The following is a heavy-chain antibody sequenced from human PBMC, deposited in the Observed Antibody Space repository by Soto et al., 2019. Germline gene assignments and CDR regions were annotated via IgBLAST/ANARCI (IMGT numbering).Heavy chain of an antibody. J-gene: IGHJ6*03. D-gene: IGHD3-3*01. CDR2: FDPEDGET. V-gene: IGHV1-24*01. CDR1: GYTLTELS. CDR3: AAGIWSGYYSNHYYYMDV. Sequence: ASVKGSCKVSGYTLTELSMHWVRQAPGKGLEWMGGFDPEDGETIYAQKFQGRVTMTEDTSTDTAYMELSSLRSEDTAVYYCAAGIWSGYYSNHYYYMDVWGKGTTVTVSS.